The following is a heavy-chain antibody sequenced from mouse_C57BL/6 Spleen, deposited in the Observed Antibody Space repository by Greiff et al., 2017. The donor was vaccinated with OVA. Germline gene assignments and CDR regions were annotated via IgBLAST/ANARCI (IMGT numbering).Heavy chain of an antibody. Sequence: EVQLQQSGAELVRPGASVKLSCTASGFNIKDDYMHWVKQRPEQGLEWIGWIDPENGDTEYASKFQGKATITAATSSNTAYLQLSSLTSEETAVYYCTSSPHYYGSSRFAYWGQGTLVTVSA. CDR1: GFNIKDDY. D-gene: IGHD1-1*01. J-gene: IGHJ3*01. CDR2: IDPENGDT. V-gene: IGHV14-4*01. CDR3: TSSPHYYGSSRFAY.